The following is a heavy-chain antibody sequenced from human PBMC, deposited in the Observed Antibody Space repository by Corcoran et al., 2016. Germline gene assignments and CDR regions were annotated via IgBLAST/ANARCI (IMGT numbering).Heavy chain of an antibody. V-gene: IGHV1-46*01. J-gene: IGHJ4*02. D-gene: IGHD2-15*01. CDR3: ARAALGYCSGGSCYIDY. Sequence: QVQLVQSGAEVKKPGASVKVSCKASGYTFTSYYMHWVRQAPGQGLEWMGIINPSGGSTSYAQKFQGRVTMTRDTSTSTVYMELSSLRSEDTAVYYCARAALGYCSGGSCYIDYWGQGTLVTVSS. CDR1: GYTFTSYY. CDR2: INPSGGST.